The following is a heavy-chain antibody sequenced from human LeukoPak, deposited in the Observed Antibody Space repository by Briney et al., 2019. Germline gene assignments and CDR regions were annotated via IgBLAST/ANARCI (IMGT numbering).Heavy chain of an antibody. J-gene: IGHJ4*02. D-gene: IGHD3-22*01. Sequence: GSLRLSCAASGFTFSSYAMSWVRQAPGKGLEWVSAISGSGGSTYYADSVKGRFTISRDNSKNTLYLQMNSLRAEDTAVYYCAKGDSFLYYYDSSGYEYWGQGTLVTVSS. CDR2: ISGSGGST. CDR1: GFTFSSYA. CDR3: AKGDSFLYYYDSSGYEY. V-gene: IGHV3-23*01.